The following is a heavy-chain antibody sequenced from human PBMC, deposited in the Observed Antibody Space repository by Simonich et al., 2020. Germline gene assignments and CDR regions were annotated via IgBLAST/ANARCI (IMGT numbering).Heavy chain of an antibody. D-gene: IGHD2-15*01. J-gene: IGHJ4*02. Sequence: QVQLQESGPGLVKPSETPSLTCTVSGGSVSSYYWSWIRQPPGKGLEWIGYIYYRGRTNYNPSLKSRVTISVDTSKNQFSLKLSSVTAADTAVYYCARGGLYFDYWGQGTLVTVSS. V-gene: IGHV4-59*02. CDR3: ARGGLYFDY. CDR1: GGSVSSYY. CDR2: IYYRGRT.